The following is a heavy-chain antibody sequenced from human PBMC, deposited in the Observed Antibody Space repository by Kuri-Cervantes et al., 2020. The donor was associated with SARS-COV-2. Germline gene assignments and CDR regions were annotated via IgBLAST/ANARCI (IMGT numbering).Heavy chain of an antibody. J-gene: IGHJ2*01. V-gene: IGHV3-74*01. Sequence: LSLTCAASGFTFSSYWMHWVRQAPGKGLVWVSRINSDGSSTSYADSVKGRFTISRDNSKNTLYLQMNSLRAEDTAMYYCARGSWVTMGWYFDLWGRGTLVTVSS. D-gene: IGHD1-26*01. CDR2: INSDGSST. CDR3: ARGSWVTMGWYFDL. CDR1: GFTFSSYW.